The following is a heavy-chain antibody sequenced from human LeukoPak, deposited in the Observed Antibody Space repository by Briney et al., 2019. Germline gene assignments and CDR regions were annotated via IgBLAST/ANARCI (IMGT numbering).Heavy chain of an antibody. D-gene: IGHD6-19*01. V-gene: IGHV3-7*01. Sequence: GGSLRLSCAASGFTFSSYWMSWVRQAPGKGLEWVANIKQDGSEKYYVDSVKGRFTISRDNAKNSLYLQMNSLRAEDTAVYYCARNDDSGWHDAFDIWGQGTMVTVPS. CDR2: IKQDGSEK. CDR3: ARNDDSGWHDAFDI. J-gene: IGHJ3*02. CDR1: GFTFSSYW.